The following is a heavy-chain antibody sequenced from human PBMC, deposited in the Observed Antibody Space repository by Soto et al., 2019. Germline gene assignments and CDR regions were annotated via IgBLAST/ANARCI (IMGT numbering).Heavy chain of an antibody. J-gene: IGHJ4*02. CDR2: IYYSGST. CDR1: GGSIISGDYY. V-gene: IGHV4-30-4*01. Sequence: SETLSLTCTVSGGSIISGDYYWSWIRQPPGKGLEWIGYIYYSGSTYYNPSLKSRVTISVDTSKNQFSLKLSSVTAADTAVYYCARTTVTNLLDYWGQGTLVTSPQ. D-gene: IGHD4-17*01. CDR3: ARTTVTNLLDY.